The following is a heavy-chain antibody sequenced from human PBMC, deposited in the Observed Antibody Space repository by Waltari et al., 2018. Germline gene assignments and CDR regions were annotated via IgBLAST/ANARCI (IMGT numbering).Heavy chain of an antibody. J-gene: IGHJ5*02. D-gene: IGHD2-8*01. CDR1: GFTFGDYA. CDR3: TRDQLGYCTNGVCFDP. V-gene: IGHV3-49*04. Sequence: EVQLVESVGGLVQPGRSLRLSCTASGFTFGDYAMSWVRQAPGKGLEWVGFIRSKAYGGTTEYAASVKGRFTISRDDSKSIAYLQMNSLKTEDTAVYYCTRDQLGYCTNGVCFDPWGQGTLVTVSS. CDR2: IRSKAYGGTT.